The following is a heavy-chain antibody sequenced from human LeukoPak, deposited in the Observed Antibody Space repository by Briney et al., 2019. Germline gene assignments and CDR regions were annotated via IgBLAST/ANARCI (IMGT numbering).Heavy chain of an antibody. Sequence: HGGSLQISCQGSGYSFTSYWIGWVRQLPGKGLEWMGIIYPGDSDTRYSPSFQGQVPISADKSISTAYLQWSSLEASETAMYYCARLASLHSSGSIDYWGQGTLVTVSS. V-gene: IGHV5-51*01. D-gene: IGHD6-19*01. J-gene: IGHJ4*02. CDR3: ARLASLHSSGSIDY. CDR1: GYSFTSYW. CDR2: IYPGDSDT.